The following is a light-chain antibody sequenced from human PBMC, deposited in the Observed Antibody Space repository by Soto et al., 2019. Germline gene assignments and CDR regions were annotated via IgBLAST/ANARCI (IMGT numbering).Light chain of an antibody. J-gene: IGLJ3*02. V-gene: IGLV2-14*01. CDR1: SNDIGAFDY. Sequence: QSALTQPASVSASPGQSISISCTGTSNDIGAFDYVSWYQQHPGKAPKLILFEVFNRPSGVSDRFSGSKSGNTASLTVSGLQTEDEADYYCCSYTNSSIFVFGGGTKLTVL. CDR2: EVF. CDR3: CSYTNSSIFV.